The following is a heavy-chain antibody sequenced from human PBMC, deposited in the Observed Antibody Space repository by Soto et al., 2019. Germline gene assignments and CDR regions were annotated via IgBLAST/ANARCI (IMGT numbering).Heavy chain of an antibody. D-gene: IGHD3-16*01. Sequence: QVQLVQSGAEVKKPGASMKISCKTSGYTFTDYYIHWVRQTPGQGLEWMGLINPSGGSTEYALRFQSRVTMTRDSSTRTVYMDLRSLRSEDTAVYYCATLGGSYDWGQGTLVTVSS. V-gene: IGHV1-46*03. CDR3: ATLGGSYD. CDR2: INPSGGST. J-gene: IGHJ4*02. CDR1: GYTFTDYY.